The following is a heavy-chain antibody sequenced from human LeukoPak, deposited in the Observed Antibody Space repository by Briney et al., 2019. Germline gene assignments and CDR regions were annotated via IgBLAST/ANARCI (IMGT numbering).Heavy chain of an antibody. CDR2: IYYSGST. J-gene: IGHJ4*02. D-gene: IGHD3-3*01. CDR3: ARLYYDFFGYFDY. V-gene: IGHV4-39*01. Sequence: KASETLSLTCTVSGGSISSSSYYWGWIRQPPGKGLEWIGSIYYSGSTYYNPSLKSRVTISVDTSKNQFSLKLSSVTAADTAVYYCARLYYDFFGYFDYWGQGTLVTVSS. CDR1: GGSISSSSYY.